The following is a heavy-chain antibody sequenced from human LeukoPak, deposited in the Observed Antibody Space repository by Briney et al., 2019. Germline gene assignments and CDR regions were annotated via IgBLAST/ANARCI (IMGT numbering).Heavy chain of an antibody. Sequence: GGSLRLSCAASGFTFSSYETNWVRQAPGKGLEWVSYISSSGSTIYYADSVKGRFTISRDNSKNTLYLQMNSLRAEDTAVYYCAKDGGDGYNYGYYYYYMDVWGKGTTVTVSS. CDR1: GFTFSSYE. V-gene: IGHV3-48*03. D-gene: IGHD5-24*01. CDR3: AKDGGDGYNYGYYYYYMDV. J-gene: IGHJ6*03. CDR2: ISSSGSTI.